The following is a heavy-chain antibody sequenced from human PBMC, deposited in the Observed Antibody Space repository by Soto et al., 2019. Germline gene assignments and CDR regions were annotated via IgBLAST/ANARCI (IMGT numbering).Heavy chain of an antibody. CDR1: LGSISSGDYY. Sequence: SITFTVALGSISSGDYYLNWIRQPPGEGLEWIGYIYCSGSTDYNPSLQSRVTISVDTSKNLVSLKLSSVTAADTAVYYCDRDVVATIRGDHYFDYWGQGTMVRVSS. J-gene: IGHJ4*02. V-gene: IGHV4-30-4*01. CDR3: DRDVVATIRGDHYFDY. CDR2: IYCSGST. D-gene: IGHD5-12*01.